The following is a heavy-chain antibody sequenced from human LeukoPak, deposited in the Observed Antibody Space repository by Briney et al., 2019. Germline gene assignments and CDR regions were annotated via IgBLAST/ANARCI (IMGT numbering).Heavy chain of an antibody. CDR2: IDTDGSTT. CDR1: GFAFSNYW. V-gene: IGHV3-74*01. J-gene: IGHJ6*02. CDR3: ARDKRARRITIFGVVMYGMDV. D-gene: IGHD3-3*01. Sequence: GGSLRLSCAASGFAFSNYWMHWVRQAPGKGLVWVSRIDTDGSTTRYADSVKGRFTISRDNAKDSLYLQMNSLRDEDTAVYYCARDKRARRITIFGVVMYGMDVWGQGTTVTVSS.